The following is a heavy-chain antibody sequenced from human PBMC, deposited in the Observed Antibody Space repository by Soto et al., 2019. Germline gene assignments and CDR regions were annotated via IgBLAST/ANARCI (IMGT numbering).Heavy chain of an antibody. CDR3: ARVRVTTQGAFDI. CDR1: GYSFTSYW. V-gene: IGHV5-51*01. D-gene: IGHD4-17*01. J-gene: IGHJ3*02. Sequence: PGESLKISCKGSGYSFTSYWIGWLRQMPGKGLEWMGIIYPGDSDTRYSPSFQGQVTISADKSISTAYLQWSSLKASDTAMYYCARVRVTTQGAFDIWGQGTMVTVSS. CDR2: IYPGDSDT.